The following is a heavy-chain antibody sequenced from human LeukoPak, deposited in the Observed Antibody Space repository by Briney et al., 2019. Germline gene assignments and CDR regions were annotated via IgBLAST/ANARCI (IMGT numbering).Heavy chain of an antibody. J-gene: IGHJ4*02. V-gene: IGHV4-34*01. CDR2: INHSGSA. CDR3: ARVSGYDWESFYDY. D-gene: IGHD5-12*01. Sequence: SETLSLTCAVYGGSFSGYYWSWIRQPPGKGLEWIGEINHSGSANYNPSLKSRVTISVDTSKNQFSLKLSSVTAADTAVYYCARVSGYDWESFYDYWGQGTLVTVSS. CDR1: GGSFSGYY.